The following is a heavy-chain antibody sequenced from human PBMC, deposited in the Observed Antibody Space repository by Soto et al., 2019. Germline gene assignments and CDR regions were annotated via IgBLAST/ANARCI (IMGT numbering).Heavy chain of an antibody. Sequence: ASVKVSCKASGYTFTSYGISWVRQAPGQGLEWMGWISAYNGNTNYAQKLQGRVTMTTDTSTSTAYMELRSLRSDDTAVYYCARDSSGYYWVTYYYYGMDVCGQGTTVTVSS. J-gene: IGHJ6*02. V-gene: IGHV1-18*04. D-gene: IGHD3-22*01. CDR2: ISAYNGNT. CDR1: GYTFTSYG. CDR3: ARDSSGYYWVTYYYYGMDV.